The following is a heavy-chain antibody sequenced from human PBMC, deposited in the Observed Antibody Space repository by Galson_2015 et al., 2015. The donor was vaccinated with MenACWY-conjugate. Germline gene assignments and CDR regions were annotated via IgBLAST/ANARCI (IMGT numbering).Heavy chain of an antibody. CDR3: ARHLDLLLLDS. Sequence: ETLSLTCTVSGGSISSSSSYWGWIRQPPGKGLEWIGSIYYSGSTYYSPSLKSRVTVSVDTSKKQFSLKVTSVTAADTAVYYCARHLDLLLLDSWGQGTLVTVSS. V-gene: IGHV4-39*01. J-gene: IGHJ4*02. CDR1: GGSISSSSSY. CDR2: IYYSGST. D-gene: IGHD3/OR15-3a*01.